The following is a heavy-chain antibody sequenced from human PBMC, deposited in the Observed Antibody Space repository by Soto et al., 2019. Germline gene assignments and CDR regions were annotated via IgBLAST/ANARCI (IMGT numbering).Heavy chain of an antibody. J-gene: IGHJ4*01. CDR2: ISGSGGST. CDR1: GFTFSSYA. CDR3: AKDVESQGYYYGSGSYILYYFDY. Sequence: PGGSLRLSCAASGFTFSSYAMSWVRQAPGKGLEWVSAISGSGGSTYYADSVKGRFTISRDNSKNTLYLQMNSLRAEDTAVYYCAKDVESQGYYYGSGSYILYYFDYWGQEPWSPSPQ. V-gene: IGHV3-23*01. D-gene: IGHD3-10*01.